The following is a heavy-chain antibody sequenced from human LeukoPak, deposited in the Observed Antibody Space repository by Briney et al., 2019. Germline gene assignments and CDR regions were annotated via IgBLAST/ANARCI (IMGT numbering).Heavy chain of an antibody. J-gene: IGHJ4*02. D-gene: IGHD2-2*01. V-gene: IGHV3-30*18. CDR2: ISNDGTNK. CDR1: GFTFISYA. CDR3: AKSGCSTTTCYVANFDY. Sequence: RGSPRLSCAASGFTFISYAMHWVCQAPGKGLEWVAVISNDGTNKYYADSVKGRFTISRDNSKNTLYLQMNSLRPEDTALYYCAKSGCSTTTCYVANFDYWGRGTL.